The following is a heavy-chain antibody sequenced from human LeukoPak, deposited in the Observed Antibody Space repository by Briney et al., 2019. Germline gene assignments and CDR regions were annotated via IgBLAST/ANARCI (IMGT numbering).Heavy chain of an antibody. CDR1: GYTFTSYD. D-gene: IGHD3-22*01. J-gene: IGHJ4*02. Sequence: VASVKVSCKASGYTFTSYDINWVRQATGQGLEWMGWMNPNSGNTGYAQKFQGRVTVTRDTSTSTVYMELSSLRSEDTAVYYCARPMTPSYYDSSGYLGYWGQGTLVTVSS. CDR3: ARPMTPSYYDSSGYLGY. V-gene: IGHV1-8*02. CDR2: MNPNSGNT.